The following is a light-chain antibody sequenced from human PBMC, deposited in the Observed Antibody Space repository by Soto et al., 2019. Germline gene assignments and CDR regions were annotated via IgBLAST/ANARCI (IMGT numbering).Light chain of an antibody. CDR2: QVT. J-gene: IGLJ1*01. CDR3: SSYTDSSTRL. CDR1: SSDLAIYNY. Sequence: QSVLTLPASVSGSPGQSITISCTGTSSDLAIYNYVSWYQQQPGKAPKLMIYQVTNRPSGVSNRFSGSRSGNTASLTISGLQAEDEADYYCSSYTDSSTRLFGTGTKVTVL. V-gene: IGLV2-14*01.